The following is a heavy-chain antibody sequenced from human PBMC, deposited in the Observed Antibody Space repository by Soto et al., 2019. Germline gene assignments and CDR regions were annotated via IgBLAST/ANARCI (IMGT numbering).Heavy chain of an antibody. J-gene: IGHJ6*02. Sequence: QVQLVQSGAEVKKPGSSVKVSCKASAGTFSSYAMNWVRQAPGQGLEWMGGIIPMFATRNYAQKFQGRVTITADESARTAYMELSSLRSEDTAVYYCARARISMIVGGAYYYAMDAWGQGTTVTFSS. CDR1: AGTFSSYA. CDR3: ARARISMIVGGAYYYAMDA. V-gene: IGHV1-69*12. CDR2: IIPMFATR. D-gene: IGHD3-22*01.